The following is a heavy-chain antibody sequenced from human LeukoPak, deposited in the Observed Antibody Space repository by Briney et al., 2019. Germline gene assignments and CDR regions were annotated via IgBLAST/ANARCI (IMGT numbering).Heavy chain of an antibody. CDR1: GFTFSTYW. CDR2: IKRDGSEK. V-gene: IGHV3-7*05. CDR3: ARDSQAGDISFDY. J-gene: IGHJ4*02. D-gene: IGHD7-27*01. Sequence: KSGGSLRLSCAASGFTFSTYWMTWVRQAPGKGLEWVAYIKRDGSEKYYVDSVKGRFTISRDNAKNSLYLQMNSLRAEDTAVYYCARDSQAGDISFDYWGQGTLVTVSS.